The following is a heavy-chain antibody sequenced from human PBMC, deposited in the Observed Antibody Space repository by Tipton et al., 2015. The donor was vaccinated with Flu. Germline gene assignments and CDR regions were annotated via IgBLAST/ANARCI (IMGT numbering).Heavy chain of an antibody. Sequence: TLSLTCSVSGASISSRNFCWSWIRQTAGKGLEWLGRIHISENTDYNPSLKSRVTMSLDTSKNQFSLKLTAVTAADTAVYYCAREREDGADVVYFLDFWGQGALVTVSS. CDR2: IHISENT. V-gene: IGHV4-61*02. J-gene: IGHJ4*02. CDR3: AREREDGADVVYFLDF. CDR1: GASISSRNFC. D-gene: IGHD3/OR15-3a*01.